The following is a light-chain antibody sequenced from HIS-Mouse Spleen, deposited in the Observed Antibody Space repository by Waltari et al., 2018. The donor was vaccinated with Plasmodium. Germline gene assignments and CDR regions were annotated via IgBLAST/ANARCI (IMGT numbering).Light chain of an antibody. J-gene: IGKJ3*01. CDR1: QSVSSN. Sequence: EIVMTQSPATLSVSPGERATLSCRASQSVSSNLAWYKQKPCQAPRLLIYGASTSATGIPARFSGSGSGTEFTLTISSLQSEDFAVYYCQQYNNWSFTFGPGTKVDIK. V-gene: IGKV3-15*01. CDR3: QQYNNWSFT. CDR2: GAS.